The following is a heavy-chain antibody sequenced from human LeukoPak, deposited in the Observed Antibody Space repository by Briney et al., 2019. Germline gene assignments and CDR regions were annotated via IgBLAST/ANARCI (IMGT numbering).Heavy chain of an antibody. CDR2: ISYDGSNK. Sequence: GGSLRLSCAASGFTFSSYAMHWVRQAPGKGLEWVAVISYDGSNKYYADSVKGRFTISRDNSKNTLYLQMNSLRAEDTAVYYCARGRERGSSSSFTDYWGQGTLVTVSS. J-gene: IGHJ4*02. V-gene: IGHV3-30-3*01. CDR3: ARGRERGSSSSFTDY. D-gene: IGHD6-6*01. CDR1: GFTFSSYA.